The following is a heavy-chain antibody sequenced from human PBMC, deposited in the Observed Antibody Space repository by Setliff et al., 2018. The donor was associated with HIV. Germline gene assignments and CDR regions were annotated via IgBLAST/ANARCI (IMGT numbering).Heavy chain of an antibody. CDR1: GYTFTDFW. CDR3: ARGGPLRFLEWLLSFFDY. CDR2: INPDSGGI. J-gene: IGHJ4*02. D-gene: IGHD3-3*01. Sequence: ASVKVSCKISGYTFTDFWIHWVRQAPGQGLESMGWINPDSGGINFAQKFQGRVTMTRVTSISTAYMELSGLRSDDTAVYYCARGGPLRFLEWLLSFFDYWGQGTLVTVSS. V-gene: IGHV1-2*02.